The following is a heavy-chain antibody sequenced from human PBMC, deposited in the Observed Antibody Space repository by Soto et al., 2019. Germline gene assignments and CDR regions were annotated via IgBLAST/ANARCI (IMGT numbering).Heavy chain of an antibody. CDR1: GGSISGYY. D-gene: IGHD6-13*01. Sequence: PSETLSLTCTVSGGSISGYYWSWIRQSPGMVLEWFGYIHYSGSTNYNPSLKSRVTISVDTSKNQLSLKLSSVTAADTAVYYCARGSAAGTKSPFDYWGQGTLVTVSS. V-gene: IGHV4-59*01. CDR3: ARGSAAGTKSPFDY. CDR2: IHYSGST. J-gene: IGHJ4*02.